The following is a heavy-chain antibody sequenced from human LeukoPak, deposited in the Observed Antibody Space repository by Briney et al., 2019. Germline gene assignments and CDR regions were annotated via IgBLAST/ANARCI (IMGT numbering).Heavy chain of an antibody. D-gene: IGHD5-18*01. Sequence: GGSLRLSCAASGFTFSSYAMSWVRQAPGMGLERVSAISGSGGSTYYADSVKGRFTISRDNSKNTLYLQMNSLRAEDTAVYYCAKGRQLWLRFADYWGQGTLVTVSS. CDR1: GFTFSSYA. V-gene: IGHV3-23*01. CDR2: ISGSGGST. CDR3: AKGRQLWLRFADY. J-gene: IGHJ4*02.